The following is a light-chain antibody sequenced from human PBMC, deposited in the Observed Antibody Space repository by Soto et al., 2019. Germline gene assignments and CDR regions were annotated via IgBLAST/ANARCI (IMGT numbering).Light chain of an antibody. CDR1: SSDVGGYNY. V-gene: IGLV2-14*01. CDR2: DVS. Sequence: QSVLTQPASVSGSPGQSITISCTGTSSDVGGYNYVSWYQQHPGKAPKLMNYDVSNRPSGVSNRFSGSKSGNTASLTIFGLQAEDEADYYCSSYTSSSTPYVFGTGTKVTVL. CDR3: SSYTSSSTPYV. J-gene: IGLJ1*01.